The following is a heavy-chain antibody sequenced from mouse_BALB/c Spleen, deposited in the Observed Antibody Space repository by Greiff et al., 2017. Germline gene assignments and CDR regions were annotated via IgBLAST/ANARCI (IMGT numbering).Heavy chain of an antibody. J-gene: IGHJ4*01. D-gene: IGHD1-2*01. V-gene: IGHV3-6*02. Sequence: EVKLMESGPGLVKPSQSLSLTCSVTGYSITSGHYWNWIRQFPGNKLEWMGYISYDGSNNYNPSLKNRISITRDTSKNQFFLKLNSVTTEDTATYYCASSITGAMDYWGQGTSVTVSS. CDR1: GYSITSGHY. CDR3: ASSITGAMDY. CDR2: ISYDGSN.